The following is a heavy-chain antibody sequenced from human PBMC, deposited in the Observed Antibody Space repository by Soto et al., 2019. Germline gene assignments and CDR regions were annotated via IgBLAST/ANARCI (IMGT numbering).Heavy chain of an antibody. CDR2: INPKSGAT. CDR3: VYYCEISNFGGAAYFKYGLGV. CDR1: GYRFTGYG. Sequence: ASVKASCKASGYRFTGYGLHGVRQAPGQGLQWMGWINPKSGATDYAQKFQGRVTMTREMSTNTAYLELSGLRSDDTADDTAVYYCEISNFGGAAYFKYGLGVGGHWT. J-gene: IGHJ6*02. V-gene: IGHV1-2*02. D-gene: IGHD2-21*01.